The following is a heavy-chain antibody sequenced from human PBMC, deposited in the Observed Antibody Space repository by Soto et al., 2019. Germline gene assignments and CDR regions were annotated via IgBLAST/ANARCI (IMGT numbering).Heavy chain of an antibody. Sequence: GGSLRLSCEASGFMFSSYEMNWVRQSPGKGLEWVSYISSSGDIIYYADSVKGRFTISRDDAKNSMYLQMNSLRAEDTAIYYCARDRGGDSSPWRDREYLDHWGQGTLVTVSS. D-gene: IGHD3-22*01. V-gene: IGHV3-48*03. CDR1: GFMFSSYE. J-gene: IGHJ4*02. CDR2: ISSSGDII. CDR3: ARDRGGDSSPWRDREYLDH.